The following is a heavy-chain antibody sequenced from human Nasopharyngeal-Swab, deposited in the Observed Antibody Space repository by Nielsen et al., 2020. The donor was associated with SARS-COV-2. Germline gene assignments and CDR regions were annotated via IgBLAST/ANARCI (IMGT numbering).Heavy chain of an antibody. J-gene: IGHJ4*02. CDR2: INPSGGST. CDR1: GYTFTSYY. CDR3: ARDEGWIVVVTAILDY. D-gene: IGHD2-21*02. V-gene: IGHV1-46*01. Sequence: ASVKVSCKASGYTFTSYYMHWVRQAPGQGLEWVGIINPSGGSTSYAQKFQGRVTMIRDTSTSTVYMELSSLRSEDTAVYYCARDEGWIVVVTAILDYWGQGTLVTVSS.